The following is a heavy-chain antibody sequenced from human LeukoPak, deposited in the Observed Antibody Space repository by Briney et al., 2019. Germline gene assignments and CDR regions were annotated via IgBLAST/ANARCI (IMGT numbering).Heavy chain of an antibody. Sequence: GGSLRLSCAASGFTFSSYAMHWARQAPGKGLEWVAVISYDGSNKYYADSVKGRFTISRDNSKNTLYLQMNSLRAEDTAVYYCARVYKVRSSSPVNRGPVDYWGQGTLVTVSS. J-gene: IGHJ4*02. V-gene: IGHV3-30*04. CDR3: ARVYKVRSSSPVNRGPVDY. CDR1: GFTFSSYA. D-gene: IGHD6-6*01. CDR2: ISYDGSNK.